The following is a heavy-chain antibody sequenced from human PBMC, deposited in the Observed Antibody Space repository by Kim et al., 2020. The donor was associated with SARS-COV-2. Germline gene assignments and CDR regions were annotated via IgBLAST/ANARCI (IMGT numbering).Heavy chain of an antibody. CDR3: ARHDDSSGYYPGYGMDV. CDR1: TVSISSSTYF. D-gene: IGHD3-22*01. Sequence: SETLSLTCTVSTVSISSSTYFWGWIRQPPGKGLEWIGSIYNSGSSYSNPSLKSRVTISVDTSKNQFSLNLTSVTAADTAVYYCARHDDSSGYYPGYGMDVWGQGTKVTV. CDR2: IYNSGSS. J-gene: IGHJ6*02. V-gene: IGHV4-39*01.